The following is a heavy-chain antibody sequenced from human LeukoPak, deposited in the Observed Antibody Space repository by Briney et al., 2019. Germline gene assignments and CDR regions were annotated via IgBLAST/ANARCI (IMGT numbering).Heavy chain of an antibody. V-gene: IGHV1-46*01. CDR3: VSVYKYGMDV. CDR1: GYTVTSYY. CDR2: LNPSGGSS. Sequence: ASVTVSCKASGYTVTSYYMHWVRQAPGQGLEWMGILNPSGGSSSYAQKFQGRATLTRATSTSTVYMELSSLRSEDTAVYYCVSVYKYGMDVWGQGTTVIVSS. J-gene: IGHJ6*02.